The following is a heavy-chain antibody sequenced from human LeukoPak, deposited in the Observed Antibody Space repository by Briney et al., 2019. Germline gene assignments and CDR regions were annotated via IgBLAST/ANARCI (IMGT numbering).Heavy chain of an antibody. J-gene: IGHJ3*02. D-gene: IGHD3-22*01. V-gene: IGHV3-30*18. CDR2: ISYDGSNK. Sequence: PERSLRLSCAASGFTFSSYGMHWVRQAPGKGLEWVAVISYDGSNKYYADSVKGRFTISRDNSKNTLYLQMNSLRAEDTAVYYCAKVTRPTYYYDSSSAFDIWGQGTMVTVSS. CDR1: GFTFSSYG. CDR3: AKVTRPTYYYDSSSAFDI.